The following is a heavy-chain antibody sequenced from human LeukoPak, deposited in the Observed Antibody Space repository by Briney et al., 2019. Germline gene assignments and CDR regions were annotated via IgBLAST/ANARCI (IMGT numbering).Heavy chain of an antibody. D-gene: IGHD3-22*01. Sequence: GGSLRLSCAASGFTFSYYAMHWVRQAPGKGLEYVSTVSSNGLTTYYGDSVKGRFTVSRDNSKNTLFLQMSSLRVEDTAVYYCARDINYYDSSGYSQLVNAFDIWGQGTMVTVSS. CDR2: VSSNGLTT. J-gene: IGHJ3*02. CDR3: ARDINYYDSSGYSQLVNAFDI. V-gene: IGHV3-64*02. CDR1: GFTFSYYA.